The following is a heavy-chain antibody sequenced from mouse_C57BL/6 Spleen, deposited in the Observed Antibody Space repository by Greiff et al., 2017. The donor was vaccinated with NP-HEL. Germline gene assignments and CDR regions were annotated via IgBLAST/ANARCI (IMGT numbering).Heavy chain of an antibody. J-gene: IGHJ2*01. CDR2: IYPGDGDT. Sequence: VQLQQSGPELVKPGASVKISCKASGYAFSSSWMNWVKQRPGKGLEWIGRIYPGDGDTNYNGKLKGKATLTAYKSSSTAYMQLSSLTSEDSAVYFCAREEGFITTVVNYWGQGTTLTVSS. CDR1: GYAFSSSW. V-gene: IGHV1-82*01. D-gene: IGHD1-1*01. CDR3: AREEGFITTVVNY.